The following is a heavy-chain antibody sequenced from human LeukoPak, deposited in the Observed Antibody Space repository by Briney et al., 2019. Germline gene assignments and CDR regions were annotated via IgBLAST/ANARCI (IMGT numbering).Heavy chain of an antibody. J-gene: IGHJ4*02. CDR1: GFAFSSFA. CDR3: VKSPGSGWPV. V-gene: IGHV3-64D*06. CDR2: IYSDGSRT. D-gene: IGHD6-19*01. Sequence: GGSLRLSCAASGFAFSSFAMHWVRQAPGKGLEYLSAIYSDGSRTYYADSVKGRFTISRDNSKNTLYFEMSSLRVEDTAVYYCVKSPGSGWPVWGQGTLLTVSS.